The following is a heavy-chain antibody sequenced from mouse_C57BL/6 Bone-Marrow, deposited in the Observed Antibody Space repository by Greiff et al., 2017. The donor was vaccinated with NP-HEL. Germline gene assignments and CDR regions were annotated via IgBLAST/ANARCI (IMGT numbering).Heavy chain of an antibody. D-gene: IGHD1-1*01. CDR2: IDPSDSYT. Sequence: QVQLQQSGAELVMPGASVKLSCKASGYTFTSYWMHWVKQRPGQGLEWIGEIDPSDSYTNYNQKFKGKSTLTVDKSSSTAYMQLSSLTSEDSAVYYCAREDTTVDFDYWGQGNTLTVSS. CDR1: GYTFTSYW. V-gene: IGHV1-69*01. CDR3: AREDTTVDFDY. J-gene: IGHJ2*01.